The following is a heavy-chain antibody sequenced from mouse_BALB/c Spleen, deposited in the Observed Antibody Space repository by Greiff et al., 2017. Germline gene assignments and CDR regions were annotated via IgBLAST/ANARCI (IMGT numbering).Heavy chain of an antibody. V-gene: IGHV1-7*01. J-gene: IGHJ4*01. D-gene: IGHD2-4*01. CDR2: INPSTGYT. CDR3: ARKGSTMITAHYYAMDY. CDR1: GYTFTSYW. Sequence: QVQLQQSGAELAKPGASVKMSCKASGYTFTSYWMHWVKQRPGQGLEWIGYINPSTGYTEYNQKFKDKATLTADKSSSTAYMQLSSLTSEDSAVYYCARKGSTMITAHYYAMDYWGQGTSVTVSS.